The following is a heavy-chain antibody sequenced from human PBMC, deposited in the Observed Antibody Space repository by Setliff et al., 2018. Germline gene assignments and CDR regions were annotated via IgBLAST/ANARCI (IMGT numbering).Heavy chain of an antibody. CDR2: IFTRGST. D-gene: IGHD6-6*01. J-gene: IGHJ4*02. V-gene: IGHV4-4*08. CDR3: ARELVATWRGYSSSSPRYYFDN. CDR1: GASISNYY. Sequence: SETLSLTCSVSGASISNYYWSWIRQPPGKGLEWIGHIFTRGSTNYNPSLKSRVTISLDTSKNQFSLKLSSVTAADTAVYYCARELVATWRGYSSSSPRYYFDNWGQGTLVTV.